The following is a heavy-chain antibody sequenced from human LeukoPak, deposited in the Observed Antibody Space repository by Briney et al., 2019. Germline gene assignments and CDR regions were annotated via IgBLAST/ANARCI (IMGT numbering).Heavy chain of an antibody. V-gene: IGHV4-34*01. Sequence: SETLSLTCAVYGGSFSGYYWSWIRQPPGKGLEWIGENNHSGSTNYNPSLKSRVTISVDTSKNQFSLKLSSVTAADTAVYYCARGAVRRAHIAVAGRVDRNQYFDYWGQGTLVTVSS. CDR1: GGSFSGYY. D-gene: IGHD6-19*01. CDR3: ARGAVRRAHIAVAGRVDRNQYFDY. J-gene: IGHJ4*02. CDR2: NNHSGST.